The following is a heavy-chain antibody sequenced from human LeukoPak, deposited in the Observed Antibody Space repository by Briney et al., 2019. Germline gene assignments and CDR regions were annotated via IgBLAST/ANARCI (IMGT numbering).Heavy chain of an antibody. J-gene: IGHJ3*02. V-gene: IGHV4-61*02. D-gene: IGHD3-9*01. Sequence: SQTLSLTCTVSGASISSGEYYWSWIRQPAGKGLEWIGRIYASGSTDYSPSLKSRVTISVDTSKNQFSLKLNSVTAADTAVYYCARDGAVDILTGYGAFDIWGQGTMVTVSS. CDR2: IYASGST. CDR3: ARDGAVDILTGYGAFDI. CDR1: GASISSGEYY.